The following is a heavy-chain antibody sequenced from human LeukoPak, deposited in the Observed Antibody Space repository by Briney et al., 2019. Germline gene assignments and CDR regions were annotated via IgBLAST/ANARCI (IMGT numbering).Heavy chain of an antibody. CDR1: GFPFSSYA. CDR3: GHGYAFGPYGMDV. J-gene: IGHJ6*02. CDR2: ISDSGGST. Sequence: QPGGSLRLSCSASGFPFSSYAMHWVRQAPGKGLEYVSAISDSGGSTYYADSVKGRFTISRDNSKNTLYLQMSSLRAEDTAVYFCGHGYAFGPYGMDVGGQGTTVTVSS. V-gene: IGHV3-64D*09. D-gene: IGHD5-18*01.